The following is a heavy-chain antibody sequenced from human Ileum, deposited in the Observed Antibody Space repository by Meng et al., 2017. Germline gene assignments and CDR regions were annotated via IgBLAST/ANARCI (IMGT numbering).Heavy chain of an antibody. CDR1: GGTFSSYA. J-gene: IGHJ4*02. CDR3: ARGRDGYSYGYY. D-gene: IGHD5-18*01. V-gene: IGHV1-69*05. CDR2: IIPIFGTA. Sequence: SVKVSCKASGGTFSSYAISWVRQAPGQGLEWMGGIIPIFGTANYAQKFQGRVTITTDESTSTAYKELSSLRSEDTAVYYCARGRDGYSYGYYWGQGTLVTVSS.